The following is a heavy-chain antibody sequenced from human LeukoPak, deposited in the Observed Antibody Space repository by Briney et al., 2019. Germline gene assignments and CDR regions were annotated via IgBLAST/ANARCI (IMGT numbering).Heavy chain of an antibody. J-gene: IGHJ4*02. CDR1: GYTFSHYW. CDR3: TRENYVPDS. CDR2: ISNGGYPT. D-gene: IGHD3-10*02. Sequence: GGSLRLSCAASGYTFSHYWMSWVRQTPGKGLEWVASISNGGYPTYYVDSVRGRFTISRDDARNSLFLQMNGLRADDTAVYYCTRENYVPDSWGQGTLVTVSS. V-gene: IGHV3-7*03.